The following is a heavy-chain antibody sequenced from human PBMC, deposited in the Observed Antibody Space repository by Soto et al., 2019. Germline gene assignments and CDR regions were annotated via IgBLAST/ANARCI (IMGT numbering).Heavy chain of an antibody. CDR1: GFSLRNARIG. Sequence: SGPTLVNPTETLTLTCTVSGFSLRNARIGVSWIRQPPGKALEWLAHIFSNDEKSYSTSLKSRLTISKDTSKSQVVLTMTNMDPVDTATYFCALSLRWSNYYYMDVWGKGTTVTVSS. D-gene: IGHD4-17*01. CDR3: ALSLRWSNYYYMDV. V-gene: IGHV2-26*01. CDR2: IFSNDEK. J-gene: IGHJ6*03.